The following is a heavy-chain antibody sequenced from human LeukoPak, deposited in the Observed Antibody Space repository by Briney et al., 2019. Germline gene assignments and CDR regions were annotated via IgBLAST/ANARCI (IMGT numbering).Heavy chain of an antibody. CDR2: ISGSGDST. Sequence: GGSLRLSCAASGFTFSSYAMRWVRQAPGKGLEWISSISGSGDSTYYADSVKGRFTISRDNSKNTLYLQMNSLRAGDTAVYHCAKKWEPAGYFDYWGQGTLVTVSS. CDR3: AKKWEPAGYFDY. CDR1: GFTFSSYA. D-gene: IGHD1-26*01. J-gene: IGHJ4*02. V-gene: IGHV3-23*01.